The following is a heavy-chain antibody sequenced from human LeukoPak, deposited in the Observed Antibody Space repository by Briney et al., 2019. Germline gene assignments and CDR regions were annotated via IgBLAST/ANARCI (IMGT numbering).Heavy chain of an antibody. CDR2: IYPGDSDT. Sequence: GESLQISCKGSGYSFTSYWIGWVRQMPGKGLEWMGIIYPGDSDTRYSPSFKGQVTISADKSISTAYLQWSSLKASDTAMYYCARQWNYYDSSGYLDLWGQGTMVTVSS. D-gene: IGHD3-22*01. CDR3: ARQWNYYDSSGYLDL. J-gene: IGHJ3*01. V-gene: IGHV5-51*01. CDR1: GYSFTSYW.